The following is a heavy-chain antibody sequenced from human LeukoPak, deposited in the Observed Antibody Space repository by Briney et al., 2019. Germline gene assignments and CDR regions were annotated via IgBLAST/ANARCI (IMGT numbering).Heavy chain of an antibody. CDR1: GFSFSRYA. CDR2: INSGSSDI. V-gene: IGHV3-21*05. Sequence: PGGSQRLSCAASGFSFSRYAMNWVRQAPGKGLEWVSYINSGSSDILYADSVRGRFTISRDNAKNSLYLQMNSLRGEETGVYYCAADPYEPLLIDFWGQGTLVTVSS. J-gene: IGHJ4*02. CDR3: AADPYEPLLIDF. D-gene: IGHD2-15*01.